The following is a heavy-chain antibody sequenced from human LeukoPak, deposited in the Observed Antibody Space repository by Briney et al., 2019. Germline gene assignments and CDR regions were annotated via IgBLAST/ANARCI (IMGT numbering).Heavy chain of an antibody. CDR1: GFTFSNYA. Sequence: GRSLRLSCAASGFTFSNYAMQWVRQAPGKGLEWVGVISYDGNNKYYADSVKGRFTISRDNYKNTLYLQMNSLRAEDTAVYYCARDLLAGTGGDYWGQGTLVTVSS. CDR3: ARDLLAGTGGDY. CDR2: ISYDGNNK. D-gene: IGHD3-10*01. V-gene: IGHV3-30*04. J-gene: IGHJ4*02.